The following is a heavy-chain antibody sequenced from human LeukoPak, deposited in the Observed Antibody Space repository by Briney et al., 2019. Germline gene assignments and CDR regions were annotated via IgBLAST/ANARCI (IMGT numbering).Heavy chain of an antibody. D-gene: IGHD3-22*01. CDR2: IIGSGGST. Sequence: GGSLRLSCAAYGFTFSSYAMSWVRQAPGKGLGWVSAIIGSGGSTYYAASVKGRFTIARDNSKNTLYLQMNSLRAEDTAVYYCAKGTHYYDSSGYYADYWGQGTLVTVSS. CDR1: GFTFSSYA. V-gene: IGHV3-23*01. J-gene: IGHJ4*02. CDR3: AKGTHYYDSSGYYADY.